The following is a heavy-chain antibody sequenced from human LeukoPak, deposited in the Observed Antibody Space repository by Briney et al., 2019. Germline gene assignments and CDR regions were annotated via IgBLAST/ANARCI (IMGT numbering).Heavy chain of an antibody. Sequence: GGSLRLSCAASGFTFSSYAMHWVRQAPGKGLEYVSAISSNGGSTYYANSVKGRFTISRDNSKNTLYLQMGSLRAEDMAVYYCARDRTCGGDCYIFDYWGQGTLVTVSS. D-gene: IGHD2-21*02. CDR3: ARDRTCGGDCYIFDY. J-gene: IGHJ4*02. CDR1: GFTFSSYA. CDR2: ISSNGGST. V-gene: IGHV3-64*01.